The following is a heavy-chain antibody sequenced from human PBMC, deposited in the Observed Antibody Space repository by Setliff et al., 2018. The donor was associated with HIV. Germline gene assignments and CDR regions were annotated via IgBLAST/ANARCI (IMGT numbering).Heavy chain of an antibody. Sequence: PSETLSLTCTVSGGSISSGVYFWSWIRQPPGKGLEWIGCIYYSGSTYYNSSLKSRVSISEDTSKNQFSLKLSSVTAADTAVYYCARARAGIAVASTKGSFDSWGQGTLVTVSS. D-gene: IGHD6-19*01. CDR2: IYYSGST. V-gene: IGHV4-30-4*08. J-gene: IGHJ4*02. CDR3: ARARAGIAVASTKGSFDS. CDR1: GGSISSGVYF.